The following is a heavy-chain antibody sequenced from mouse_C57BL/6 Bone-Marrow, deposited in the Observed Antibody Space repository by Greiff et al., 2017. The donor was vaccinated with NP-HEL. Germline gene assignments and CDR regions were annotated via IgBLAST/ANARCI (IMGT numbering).Heavy chain of an antibody. V-gene: IGHV1-9*01. J-gene: IGHJ1*03. CDR3: ARVYYYGSSYGYWYFDV. CDR2: ILPGSGST. Sequence: QVQLKQSGAELMKPGASVKLSCKATGYTFTGYWIEWVKQRPGHGLEWIGEILPGSGSTNYNEKFKGKATFTADTSSNTAYMQLSSLTTEDSAIYYCARVYYYGSSYGYWYFDVWGTGTTVTVSS. D-gene: IGHD1-1*01. CDR1: GYTFTGYW.